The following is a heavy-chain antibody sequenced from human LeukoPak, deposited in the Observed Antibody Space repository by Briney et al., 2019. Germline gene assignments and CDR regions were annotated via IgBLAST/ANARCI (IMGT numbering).Heavy chain of an antibody. CDR1: GFTFDDSA. D-gene: IGHD5-18*01. CDR3: AKDMKGYSSAYALDV. V-gene: IGHV3-43*02. J-gene: IGHJ6*02. CDR2: ISGDGGDA. Sequence: GGSLRLSCAASGFTFDDSAMHWVRQAPGKGLEWLSYISGDGGDAYYADSVKGRFTISRDNSKNSLYLQMNSLRTEDSALYYCAKDMKGYSSAYALDVWGRGTTVTVSS.